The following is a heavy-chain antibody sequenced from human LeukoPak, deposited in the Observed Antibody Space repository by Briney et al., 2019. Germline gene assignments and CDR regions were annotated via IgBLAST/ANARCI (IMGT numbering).Heavy chain of an antibody. CDR2: IYYSGTT. D-gene: IGHD6-6*01. CDR1: GGSISSSSYD. V-gene: IGHV4-39*01. J-gene: IGHJ5*02. Sequence: SETLSLTCTVSGGSISSSSYDWGWIRQPPGKGLEWIGSIYYSGTTYYNPSLKSRVTISVDTSKNQFSLKVRSATAADTAVYYCARQTTEYSTSSLWFDPWGQGTLVTVSS. CDR3: ARQTTEYSTSSLWFDP.